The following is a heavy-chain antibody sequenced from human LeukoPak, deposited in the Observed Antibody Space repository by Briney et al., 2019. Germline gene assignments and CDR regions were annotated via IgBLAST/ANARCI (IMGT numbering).Heavy chain of an antibody. CDR1: GGSISSYY. D-gene: IGHD2-21*02. CDR3: ARGDGAFDP. J-gene: IGHJ5*02. CDR2: IHYSGST. V-gene: IGHV4-59*01. Sequence: SETLSLTCSVSGGSISSYYWNWIRQPPGKELEWIGDIHYSGSTNYNPSLRSRVTISVDTSKNQFSLKLRSVTAADTATYYCARGDGAFDPWGQGTLVTVSS.